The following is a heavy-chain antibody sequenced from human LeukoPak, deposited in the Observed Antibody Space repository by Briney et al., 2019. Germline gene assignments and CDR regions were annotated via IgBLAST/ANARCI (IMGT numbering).Heavy chain of an antibody. D-gene: IGHD6-19*01. J-gene: IGHJ4*02. CDR1: GFTVSSNY. V-gene: IGHV3-23*01. CDR3: AKEEGYSSGWQFDY. Sequence: KSGGSLRLSCAASGFTVSSNYMSWVRQAPGKGLEWVSTISGGAGSTYYADSVKGRFTISRDNSKNTLYLQMSSLRVEDTALYYCAKEEGYSSGWQFDYWGQGTLVTVSS. CDR2: ISGGAGST.